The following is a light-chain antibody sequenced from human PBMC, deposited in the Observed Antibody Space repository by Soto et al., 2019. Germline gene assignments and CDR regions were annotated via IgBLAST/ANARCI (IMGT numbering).Light chain of an antibody. CDR3: SSFTRSSTLV. J-gene: IGLJ2*01. CDR1: SSDVGGYNH. Sequence: QSALTQPASVSGSPGQSITISCTGTSSDVGGYNHVSWYQQYPGKAPKLIIYEVSDRPSGVSNRFSGSKSGNTASLTISGLQAEDEADYYCSSFTRSSTLVFGGGTKLTVL. CDR2: EVS. V-gene: IGLV2-14*01.